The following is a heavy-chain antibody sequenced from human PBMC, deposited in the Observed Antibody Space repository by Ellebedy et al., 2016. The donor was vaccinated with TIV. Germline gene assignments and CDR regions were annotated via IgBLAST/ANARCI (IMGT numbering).Heavy chain of an antibody. V-gene: IGHV1-18*01. D-gene: IGHD3-22*01. J-gene: IGHJ4*02. CDR1: GYTFNNYG. CDR3: ARDPVYHDTPRFDY. CDR2: ISGHNGNT. Sequence: AASVKVSCKASGYTFNNYGINWVRQAPGQGLEWLGWISGHNGNTNYVQNLQGRVTMTTDTSTSTAYMELRSLRTYDTAVYYCARDPVYHDTPRFDYWGQGTLVTVSS.